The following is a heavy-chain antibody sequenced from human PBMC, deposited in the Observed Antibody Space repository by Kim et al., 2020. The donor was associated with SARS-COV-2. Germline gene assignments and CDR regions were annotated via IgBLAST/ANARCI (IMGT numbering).Heavy chain of an antibody. J-gene: IGHJ6*02. CDR3: AGEGYSSGWTYYYYYGMDV. V-gene: IGHV1-18*01. CDR2: ISAYNGNT. CDR1: GYTFTSYG. D-gene: IGHD6-19*01. Sequence: ASVKVSCKASGYTFTSYGISWVRQAPGQGLEWMGWISAYNGNTNYAQKLQGRVTMTTDTSTSKAYMELRSLRSDDTAVYYCAGEGYSSGWTYYYYYGMDVWGQETAVTVSS.